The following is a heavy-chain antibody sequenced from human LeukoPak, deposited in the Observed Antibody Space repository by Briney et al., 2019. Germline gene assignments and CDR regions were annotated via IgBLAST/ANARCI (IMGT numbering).Heavy chain of an antibody. CDR2: ISGGGGTT. CDR3: AKDGADYDSDYFDY. Sequence: PGESLRLSCAASGFXFSSYAISWVRQAPGKGLEWVSRISGGGGTTYYAAAVKGRFTISRDNSKNTLYLQINSLRAEDTAVYYCAKDGADYDSDYFDYWGQGTLVTVSS. D-gene: IGHD3-3*01. V-gene: IGHV3-23*01. CDR1: GFXFSSYA. J-gene: IGHJ4*02.